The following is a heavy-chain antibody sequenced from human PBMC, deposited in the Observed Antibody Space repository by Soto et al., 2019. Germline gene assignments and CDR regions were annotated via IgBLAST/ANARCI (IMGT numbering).Heavy chain of an antibody. CDR2: IIPMLGMS. D-gene: IGHD3-10*01. CDR3: ATSYGSGSAHFAS. CDR1: GDTFSRFT. Sequence: QVQLVQSGAEVTKPGSSVTVSCTASGDTFSRFTLSWVRQAPGQGLEWMGRIIPMLGMSNSALKSQGRGTITADKSTKKVSMHLSSLRSDDTAVYSCATSYGSGSAHFASWGQGTLVTVSS. J-gene: IGHJ4*02. V-gene: IGHV1-69*02.